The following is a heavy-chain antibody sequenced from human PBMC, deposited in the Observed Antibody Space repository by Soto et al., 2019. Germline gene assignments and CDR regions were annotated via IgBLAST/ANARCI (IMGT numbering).Heavy chain of an antibody. D-gene: IGHD6-19*01. Sequence: QVQLVQSGAEVKKPGSSVKVSCKASGGTFSSYAISWVRQAPGQGLEWMGGIIPIFGTANYARKFQGRVTITADQSTSTAYMELSSRRSEDTGVYYCARVLRLSGWSWYYYGMDVWGQGTTVTVSS. J-gene: IGHJ6*02. V-gene: IGHV1-69*01. CDR1: GGTFSSYA. CDR3: ARVLRLSGWSWYYYGMDV. CDR2: IIPIFGTA.